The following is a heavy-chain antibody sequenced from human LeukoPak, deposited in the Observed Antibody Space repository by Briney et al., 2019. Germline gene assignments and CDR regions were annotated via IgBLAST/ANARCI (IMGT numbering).Heavy chain of an antibody. CDR2: INWNGGST. D-gene: IGHD2-2*02. CDR1: GFTFDEYG. V-gene: IGHV3-20*04. CDR3: ARGPVVVVPAAIGPPDY. Sequence: RPGGALRLSCAASGFTFDEYGMSWVRQAPGKGLECVSGINWNGGSTGYADSVKGRFTISRDNAKTSLYLQMNSLRAEDTALYSCARGPVVVVPAAIGPPDYWGQGTLVTVSS. J-gene: IGHJ4*02.